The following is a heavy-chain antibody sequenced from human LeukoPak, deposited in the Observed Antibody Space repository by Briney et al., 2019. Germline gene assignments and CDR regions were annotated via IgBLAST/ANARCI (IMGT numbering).Heavy chain of an antibody. CDR2: ISGSGGST. CDR3: ARDYASSTYYYYYYMDV. D-gene: IGHD3-22*01. V-gene: IGHV3-23*01. J-gene: IGHJ6*03. Sequence: PGGSLRLSCAASGFTFSSYGMSWVRQAPGKGLEWVSAISGSGGSTYYADSVKGRFTISRDNAKNSLYLQMNSLRAEDTAVHYCARDYASSTYYYYYYMDVWGKGTTVTISS. CDR1: GFTFSSYG.